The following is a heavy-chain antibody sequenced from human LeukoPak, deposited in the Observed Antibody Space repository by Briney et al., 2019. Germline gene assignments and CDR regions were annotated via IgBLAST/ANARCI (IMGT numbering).Heavy chain of an antibody. J-gene: IGHJ4*02. Sequence: GASVKVSCKASGYTFTSYGISWVRQAPGQGLEWMGWISAYNGNTNYAQKLQGRVTMTTDTSTSTAYMELRSLRSDDTAVYYCARHCSSTSCYRHFDYWGQGTLVTVSS. CDR3: ARHCSSTSCYRHFDY. D-gene: IGHD2-2*01. V-gene: IGHV1-18*01. CDR1: GYTFTSYG. CDR2: ISAYNGNT.